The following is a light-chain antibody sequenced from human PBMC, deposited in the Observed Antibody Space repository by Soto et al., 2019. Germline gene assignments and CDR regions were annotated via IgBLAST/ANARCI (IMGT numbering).Light chain of an antibody. CDR3: NSYTSSSTYV. V-gene: IGLV2-18*02. CDR2: EVS. CDR1: SSDVGSYNR. Sequence: LTQPPSVSGSPGQSVTISCTGTSSDVGSYNRVSWYQQPPGTAPKLMIYEVSNRPSGVPDRFSGSKSGNTASLTISGLQPEDEADYYCNSYTSSSTYVFGTGTKVTV. J-gene: IGLJ1*01.